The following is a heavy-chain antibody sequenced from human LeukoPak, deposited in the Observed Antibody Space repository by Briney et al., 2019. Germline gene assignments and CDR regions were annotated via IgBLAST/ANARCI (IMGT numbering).Heavy chain of an antibody. CDR3: ARDEWGDAFDI. CDR2: ISSSSSYI. J-gene: IGHJ3*02. CDR1: GFTFSSYS. D-gene: IGHD1-26*01. Sequence: GGSLRLSCASSGFTFSSYSMNWVRQAPGKGLEWVSSISSSSSYIHSADSVRGRFTISRDNAKNSLFLQMNSLRAEDTAVYYCARDEWGDAFDIWGQGTMVTVFS. V-gene: IGHV3-21*01.